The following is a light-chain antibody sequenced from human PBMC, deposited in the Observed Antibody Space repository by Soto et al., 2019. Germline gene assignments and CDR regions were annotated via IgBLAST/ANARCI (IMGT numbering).Light chain of an antibody. Sequence: DIQMTQSPSTLSGSVGDRVTITCRASQTISSWLAWYQQKPGKAPKLLIYKASTLKSGVPSRFSGSGSGTEFTLTISSLQPDEFATYYCQNYNSYSEAIGQGNKVDIK. CDR1: QTISSW. J-gene: IGKJ1*01. CDR2: KAS. V-gene: IGKV1-5*03. CDR3: QNYNSYSEA.